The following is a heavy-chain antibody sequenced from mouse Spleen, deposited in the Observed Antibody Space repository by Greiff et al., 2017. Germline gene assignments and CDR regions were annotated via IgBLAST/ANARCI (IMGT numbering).Heavy chain of an antibody. CDR2: ISYDGSN. Sequence: DVQLQESGPGLVKPSQSLSLTCSVTGYSITSGYYWNWIRQFPGNKLEWMGYISYDGSNNYNPSLKNRISITRDTSKNQFFLKLNSVTTEDTATYYCARNYRYDDLYFDYWGQGTTLTVSS. CDR3: ARNYRYDDLYFDY. CDR1: GYSITSGYY. V-gene: IGHV3-6*01. J-gene: IGHJ2*01. D-gene: IGHD2-14*01.